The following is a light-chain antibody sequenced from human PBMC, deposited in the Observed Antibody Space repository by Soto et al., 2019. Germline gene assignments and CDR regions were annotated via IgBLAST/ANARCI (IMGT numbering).Light chain of an antibody. V-gene: IGKV1-39*01. CDR1: QSISSY. CDR3: QKSYSTLFT. CDR2: AAS. Sequence: DILMTQSPSSLSASVGDRVTITCRASQSISSYLDWYQQKPGKAPKLLIYAASSLQSGVPSRFSGSGSGTDFALTSSSLQPEDFSTYYCQKSYSTLFTFGPGTKVDIK. J-gene: IGKJ3*01.